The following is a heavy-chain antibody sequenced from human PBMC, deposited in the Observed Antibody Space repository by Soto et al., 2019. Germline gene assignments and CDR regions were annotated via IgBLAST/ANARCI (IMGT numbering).Heavy chain of an antibody. D-gene: IGHD1-26*01. Sequence: SETLSLTCTVSGGSISSSSYYWGWIRQPPGKGLEWIGSIYYSGSTYYNPSLKSRVTISVDTSKNQFSLKLSSVTAADTAVYYCASLTSTIVGATTWGQGTLVTVSS. CDR1: GGSISSSSYY. V-gene: IGHV4-39*01. CDR2: IYYSGST. CDR3: ASLTSTIVGATT. J-gene: IGHJ5*02.